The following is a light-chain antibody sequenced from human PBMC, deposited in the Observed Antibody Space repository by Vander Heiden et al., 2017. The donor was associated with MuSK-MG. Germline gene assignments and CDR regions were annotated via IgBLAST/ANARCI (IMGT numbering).Light chain of an antibody. CDR1: QNLLHRLNNNNY. CDR2: WAS. Sequence: DIVVPQSPESLAVSLGERATINCRSSQNLLHRLNNNNYLAWFQQKPGQTPKLLIYWASTRESGVPDRFSGSGSGTDFTLTISGLQAEDVADYNCQQYYRSPLTFGGGTKVRIK. V-gene: IGKV4-1*01. CDR3: QQYYRSPLT. J-gene: IGKJ4*01.